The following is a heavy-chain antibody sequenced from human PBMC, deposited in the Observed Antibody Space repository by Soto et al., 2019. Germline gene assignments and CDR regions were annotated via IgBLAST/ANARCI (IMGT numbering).Heavy chain of an antibody. CDR1: GFTFSSYW. CDR3: ARDRIAVAGNPEYFQH. CDR2: IKQDGST. J-gene: IGHJ1*01. D-gene: IGHD6-19*01. V-gene: IGHV3-7*01. Sequence: GSLRLSCAASGFTFSSYWMSWVRQAPGKGLEWVANIKQDGSTYYADSVKGRFTISRDNSKNTLYLQMNSLRAEDTAVYYCARDRIAVAGNPEYFQHWGQGTLVTVSS.